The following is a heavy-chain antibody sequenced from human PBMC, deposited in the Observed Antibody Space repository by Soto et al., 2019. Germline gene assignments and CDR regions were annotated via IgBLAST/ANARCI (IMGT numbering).Heavy chain of an antibody. D-gene: IGHD3-10*01. CDR1: GRSFSGYY. J-gene: IGHJ6*02. CDR3: ASVRYYYSSGSYYNAAVLRANYYYGMDV. Sequence: SKTLSLTCAVYGRSFSGYYWSWIRQPPGKGLEWIGEINHSGSTNYNPSLKSRVTISVDTSKNQFSLKLSTVSAADTAVYYCASVRYYYSSGSYYNAAVLRANYYYGMDVWGQGTTVTVSS. V-gene: IGHV4-34*01. CDR2: INHSGST.